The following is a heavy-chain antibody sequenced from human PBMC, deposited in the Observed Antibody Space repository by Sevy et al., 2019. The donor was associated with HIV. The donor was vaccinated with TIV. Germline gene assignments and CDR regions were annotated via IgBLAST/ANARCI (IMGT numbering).Heavy chain of an antibody. D-gene: IGHD3-3*01. CDR3: ARDRGVTYYDFWSGYYNEVYYYYYGMDV. J-gene: IGHJ6*02. CDR2: IYYSGST. V-gene: IGHV4-61*01. CDR1: GGSVSSGSYY. Sequence: SETLSLTCTVSGGSVSSGSYYWSWIRQPPGKGLEWIGYIYYSGSTNYNPSLKSRVTISVDTSKNQFSLKLSSVTAAATAVYYCARDRGVTYYDFWSGYYNEVYYYYYGMDVWGQGTTVTVSS.